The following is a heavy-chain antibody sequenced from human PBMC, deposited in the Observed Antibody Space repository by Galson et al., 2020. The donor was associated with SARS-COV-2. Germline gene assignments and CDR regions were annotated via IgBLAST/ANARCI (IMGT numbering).Heavy chain of an antibody. D-gene: IGHD6-19*01. CDR1: GFTLTSYA. J-gene: IGHJ6*03. CDR2: IASDRDNK. V-gene: IGHV3-30*01. Sequence: GESLKISCAGSGFTLTSYAIHWVRQAPGKGLEWVAVIASDRDNKYYADSVRGRFTISRDNSKNALYLQMDSLRPEDTGVYYCARDAVAGTYYYYYYMDVWGKGTTVTVSS. CDR3: ARDAVAGTYYYYYYMDV.